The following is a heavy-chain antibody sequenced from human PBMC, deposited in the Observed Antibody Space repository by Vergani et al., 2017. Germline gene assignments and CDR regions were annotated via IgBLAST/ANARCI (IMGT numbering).Heavy chain of an antibody. V-gene: IGHV3-30*02. CDR2: IQLDGSNQ. CDR1: GFTLSNYD. J-gene: IGHJ4*02. D-gene: IGHD3-16*01. CDR3: AKHLRGGGIDY. Sequence: QVQLVESGGGVVQRGGSLRLSCATSGFTLSNYDMQWIRQGPGKGLEFVAFIQLDGSNQYYADSVKGRFTLSRDFSKNTLYLQMNSLRTDDTATYYCAKHLRGGGIDYGGQGTQVIVS.